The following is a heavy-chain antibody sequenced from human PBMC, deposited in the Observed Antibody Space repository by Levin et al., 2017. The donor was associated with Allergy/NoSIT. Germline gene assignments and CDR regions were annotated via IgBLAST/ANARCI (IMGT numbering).Heavy chain of an antibody. CDR3: AHTTGGSGSYLIFGYYGMDV. J-gene: IGHJ6*02. Sequence: SGPTLVKPTQTLTLTCTFSGFSLSTSGVGVGWIRQPPGKALEWLALIYWDDDKRYSPSLRSRLTIIKDTAKNQVVLRMTNMDPVDTATYYCAHTTGGSGSYLIFGYYGMDVWGQGTTVTVSS. V-gene: IGHV2-5*02. D-gene: IGHD3-10*01. CDR1: GFSLSTSGVG. CDR2: IYWDDDK.